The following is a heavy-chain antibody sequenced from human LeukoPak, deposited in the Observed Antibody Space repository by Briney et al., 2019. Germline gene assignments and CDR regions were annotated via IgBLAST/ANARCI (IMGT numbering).Heavy chain of an antibody. V-gene: IGHV3-48*03. CDR3: ARGGRDIPALY. Sequence: PGGSLRLSCAASGFTFSSYEMNWVRQAPGKGLEWVSYISSSGSTIYYADSVKGRFTISRDNAKNSLYLQMNSLRAEDTAVYYCARGGRDIPALYWGQGTLVTVSS. J-gene: IGHJ4*02. CDR2: ISSSGSTI. D-gene: IGHD2-15*01. CDR1: GFTFSSYE.